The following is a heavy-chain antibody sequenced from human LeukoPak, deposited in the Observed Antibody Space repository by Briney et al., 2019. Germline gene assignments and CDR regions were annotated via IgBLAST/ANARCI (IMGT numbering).Heavy chain of an antibody. V-gene: IGHV1-2*02. CDR2: INPNSGGT. CDR1: GYTFTGYY. Sequence: GASVTVSCMASGYTFTGYYMHWVRQAPGQGREWMGWINPNSGGTNYAQKFQGRVTMTRDTSISTAYMELSRLRSDDTAVYYCARDPIVGATTGSFDYWGQGTLVTVSS. J-gene: IGHJ4*02. D-gene: IGHD1-26*01. CDR3: ARDPIVGATTGSFDY.